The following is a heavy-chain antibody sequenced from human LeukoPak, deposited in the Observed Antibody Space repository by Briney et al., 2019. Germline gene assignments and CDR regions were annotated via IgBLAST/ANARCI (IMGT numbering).Heavy chain of an antibody. CDR3: ARDMDYYDSSGYYYYEDY. V-gene: IGHV4-4*07. Sequence: SETLSLTCTVSGGSISSYYWSWIRQPAGKGLEWIGRIYTSGSTNYNPSLKSRVTMSVATSKNQFSLKLSSVTAAATAVYYCARDMDYYDSSGYYYYEDYWGQGTLVIVSS. CDR2: IYTSGST. D-gene: IGHD3-22*01. J-gene: IGHJ4*02. CDR1: GGSISSYY.